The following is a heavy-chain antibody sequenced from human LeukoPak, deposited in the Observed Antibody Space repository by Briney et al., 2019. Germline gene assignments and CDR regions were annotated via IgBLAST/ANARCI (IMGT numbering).Heavy chain of an antibody. D-gene: IGHD2-15*01. CDR1: GGTFSSYA. J-gene: IGHJ6*02. CDR2: IIPILGIA. Sequence: SVKVSCKASGGTFSSYAISWVRQAPGQGLEWMGRIIPILGIANYAQKFQGRVTITADKSTSTAYVEQSSLRSEDTAVYYCARLLGYCSGGSCYPYYYYGMDVWGQGTTVTVSS. V-gene: IGHV1-69*04. CDR3: ARLLGYCSGGSCYPYYYYGMDV.